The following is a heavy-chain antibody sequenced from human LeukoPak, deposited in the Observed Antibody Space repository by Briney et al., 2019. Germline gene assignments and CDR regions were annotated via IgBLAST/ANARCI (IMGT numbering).Heavy chain of an antibody. CDR1: GYTFTGYY. V-gene: IGHV1-2*02. D-gene: IGHD3-22*01. Sequence: GASVKVSCKASGYTFTGYYMHWVRQAPGQGLEWMGWINPNSGGTNYAQKFQGRVTMIRDTSISTAYMELSRLRSDDTAVYYCARGILGYDSSGYYLDYWGQGTLVTVSS. J-gene: IGHJ4*02. CDR2: INPNSGGT. CDR3: ARGILGYDSSGYYLDY.